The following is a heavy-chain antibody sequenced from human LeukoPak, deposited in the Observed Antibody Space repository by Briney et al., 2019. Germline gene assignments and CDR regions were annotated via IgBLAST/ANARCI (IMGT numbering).Heavy chain of an antibody. CDR3: ARGFDFWSASSFGAFGI. D-gene: IGHD3-3*01. J-gene: IGHJ3*02. Sequence: GGSLRLSCAASGFTVSTNYMSWVRQAPGKGLEWVSVIYSGGYTDYADSVKGRFTISRDNSKNTLYLQMSSLRAEDTAVYYCARGFDFWSASSFGAFGIWGQGTMVSVSS. CDR2: IYSGGYT. V-gene: IGHV3-53*01. CDR1: GFTVSTNY.